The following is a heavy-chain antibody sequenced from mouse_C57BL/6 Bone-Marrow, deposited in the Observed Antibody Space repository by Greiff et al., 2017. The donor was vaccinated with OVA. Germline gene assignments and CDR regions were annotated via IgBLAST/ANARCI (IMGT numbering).Heavy chain of an antibody. CDR1: GYTFTSYG. D-gene: IGHD1-1*01. Sequence: VKVVESGAELARPGASVKLSCKASGYTFTSYGISWVKQRTGQGLEWIGEIYPRSGNTYYNEKFKGKATLTADKSSSTAYMELRSLTSEDSAVYFCAGYYYGSSPYYYAMDYWGQGTSVTVSS. J-gene: IGHJ4*01. CDR3: AGYYYGSSPYYYAMDY. V-gene: IGHV1-81*01. CDR2: IYPRSGNT.